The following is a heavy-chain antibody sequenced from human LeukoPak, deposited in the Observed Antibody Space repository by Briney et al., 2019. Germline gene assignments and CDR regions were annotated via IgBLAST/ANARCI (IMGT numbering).Heavy chain of an antibody. CDR1: GVSFSGYY. D-gene: IGHD1-26*01. Sequence: SETLSLTCGVSGVSFSGYYWSWIRQAPGKGPEWIGEISHTGRTAYNPSLKSRVTISLDTSKNQFYLKLTFVSAADTAVYYCTRTSPGIPLDFWGQGTLVTVSS. CDR3: TRTSPGIPLDF. CDR2: ISHTGRT. V-gene: IGHV4-34*01. J-gene: IGHJ4*02.